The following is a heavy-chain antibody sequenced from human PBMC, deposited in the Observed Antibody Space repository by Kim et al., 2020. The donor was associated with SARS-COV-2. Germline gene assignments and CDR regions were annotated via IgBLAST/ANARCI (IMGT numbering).Heavy chain of an antibody. CDR2: GGRA. CDR3: AAWGDDY. D-gene: IGHD3-16*01. J-gene: IGHJ4*02. V-gene: IGHV3-53*01. Sequence: GGRAYYAYSGKGRFTISRDNSKNSLYLKMNSLRAEDTAVDYWAAWGDDYWGQGTLVTVSS.